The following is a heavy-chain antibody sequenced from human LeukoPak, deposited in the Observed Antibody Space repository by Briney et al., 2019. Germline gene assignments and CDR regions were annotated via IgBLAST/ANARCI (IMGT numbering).Heavy chain of an antibody. J-gene: IGHJ4*02. CDR2: IYSGGST. CDR1: GFTVSSNY. D-gene: IGHD6-19*01. V-gene: IGHV3-53*01. CDR3: ARESSSGWYRGSLDY. Sequence: GGSLRLSCAASGFTVSSNYMSWVRQAPGKGLEWVSVIYSGGSTYYADSVKGRFTISRDNSKNTLYLQMNSLRAEDTAVYYCARESSSGWYRGSLDYWGQGTLVTVSS.